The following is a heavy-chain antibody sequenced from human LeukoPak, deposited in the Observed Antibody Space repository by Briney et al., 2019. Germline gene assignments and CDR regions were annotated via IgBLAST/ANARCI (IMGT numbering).Heavy chain of an antibody. J-gene: IGHJ4*02. Sequence: SETLSLTCTVYGGSFSGYYWSWIRQPPGKGLEWIGEINHSGSTNYNPSLKSRVTISVDTSKNQFSLKLSSVTAADTAVYYCARVYGDYGDYWGQGTLVTVSS. V-gene: IGHV4-34*01. CDR2: INHSGST. CDR3: ARVYGDYGDY. CDR1: GGSFSGYY. D-gene: IGHD4-17*01.